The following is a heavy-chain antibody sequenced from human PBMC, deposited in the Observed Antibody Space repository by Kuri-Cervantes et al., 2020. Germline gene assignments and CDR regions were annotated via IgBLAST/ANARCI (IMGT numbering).Heavy chain of an antibody. Sequence: SETLSLTCTVSGGSISSGSYYWGWIRQPPGKGLEWIGNIYYSGSTYYNPSLKSRVTISVDTSKNQFSLKLSSVTAADTAVYYCARQKEYSSSWGDSVHFDYWGQGTLVTVSS. V-gene: IGHV4-39*01. CDR2: IYYSGST. D-gene: IGHD6-13*01. CDR3: ARQKEYSSSWGDSVHFDY. CDR1: GGSISSGSYY. J-gene: IGHJ4*02.